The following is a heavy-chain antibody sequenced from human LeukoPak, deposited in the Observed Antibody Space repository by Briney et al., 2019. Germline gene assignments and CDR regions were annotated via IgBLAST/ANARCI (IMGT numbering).Heavy chain of an antibody. Sequence: GGSLRLSCAASGFTFSSYAMSWVRQAPGKGLVWVSRINSDGSSTSYADSVKGRFTISRDNAKNSLYLQMNSLRAEDTAVYYCASGELDGPTPIDYWGQGTLVTVSS. V-gene: IGHV3-74*01. CDR2: INSDGSST. CDR3: ASGELDGPTPIDY. J-gene: IGHJ4*02. D-gene: IGHD1-26*01. CDR1: GFTFSSYA.